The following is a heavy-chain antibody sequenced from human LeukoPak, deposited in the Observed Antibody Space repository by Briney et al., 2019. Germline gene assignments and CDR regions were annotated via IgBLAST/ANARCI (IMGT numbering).Heavy chain of an antibody. CDR2: FDPEDGEA. CDR1: GYTLRELS. Sequence: ASVKVSCKVSGYTLRELSMHWVRQAPGRGPEWMGGFDPEDGEAVYAQTFQGRVTMTEDTSTDTAYMELSRLRSDDTAVYYCARAGDSGNLAWGQGTLVTVSS. V-gene: IGHV1-24*01. J-gene: IGHJ5*02. D-gene: IGHD1-26*01. CDR3: ARAGDSGNLA.